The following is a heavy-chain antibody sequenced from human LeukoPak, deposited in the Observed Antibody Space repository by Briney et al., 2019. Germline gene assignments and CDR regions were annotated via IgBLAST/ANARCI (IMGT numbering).Heavy chain of an antibody. J-gene: IGHJ4*02. D-gene: IGHD3-9*01. CDR2: INPNSGGT. Sequence: ASVKVSCKASGYTFIDYYMHWVRQAPGQGLEWMGWINPNSGGTNYAQKFQGRVTMTRDTSISTAYMELSRLRSDDTAVYYCARVHYDILTGYSYFDYWGQGTLVTVSS. CDR1: GYTFIDYY. CDR3: ARVHYDILTGYSYFDY. V-gene: IGHV1-2*02.